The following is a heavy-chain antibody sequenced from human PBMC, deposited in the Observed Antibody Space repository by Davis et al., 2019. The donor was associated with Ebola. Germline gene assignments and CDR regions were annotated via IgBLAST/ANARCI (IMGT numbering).Heavy chain of an antibody. V-gene: IGHV1-18*01. CDR3: ARGITMIVVESWFDP. D-gene: IGHD3-22*01. J-gene: IGHJ5*02. CDR1: GYTCTSYG. Sequence: ASVNVSCKASGYTCTSYGISWLRQPPGQRLEWMGWISAYKGNTNYAQKLQGRVTMTTDTSTSTAYMELRSLRSDDTAVYYCARGITMIVVESWFDPWGQGTLITVSS. CDR2: ISAYKGNT.